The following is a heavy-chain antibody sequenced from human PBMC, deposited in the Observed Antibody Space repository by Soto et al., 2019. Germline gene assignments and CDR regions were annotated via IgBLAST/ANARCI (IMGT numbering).Heavy chain of an antibody. V-gene: IGHV5-51*01. CDR1: GYNFNNYW. CDR2: IHPSKSST. J-gene: IGHJ6*02. Sequence: GESLKISCKVSGYNFNNYWIAWVRQMPGKGLEWMGIIHPSKSSTRYSPSFEGQVTISADESISTAYLQWSSLKASDTAVYYCARAMVRGKNYYGVDVWGQGTSVTVSS. CDR3: ARAMVRGKNYYGVDV. D-gene: IGHD3-10*01.